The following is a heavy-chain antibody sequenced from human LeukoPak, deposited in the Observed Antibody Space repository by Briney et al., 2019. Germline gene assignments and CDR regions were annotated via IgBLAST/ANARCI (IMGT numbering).Heavy chain of an antibody. CDR3: ARSAAAGSYYYYYGMDA. J-gene: IGHJ6*02. CDR1: VGTFSNYA. D-gene: IGHD6-13*01. V-gene: IGHV1-69*13. CDR2: IITTFGTT. Sequence: SVKVSCKASVGTFSNYAISWVRQAPGQGLEWMGGIITTFGTTKYTQKFQGRLTITADESTSTAYMEQTSLRFEDTAVYYCARSAAAGSYYYYYGMDAWGQGTTVTVSS.